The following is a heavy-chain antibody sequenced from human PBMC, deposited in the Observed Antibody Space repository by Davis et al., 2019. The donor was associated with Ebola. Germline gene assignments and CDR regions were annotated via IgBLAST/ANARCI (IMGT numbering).Heavy chain of an antibody. Sequence: GESLKISCAASGFTFSDSGMHWVRQAPGKGLEWLAFMRYDDSDKYYADSLKGRFTISRDISKNTLYLQMSSLRSEDTALYFCAKPLYSNYEGIYDWGQGTLVTVSS. J-gene: IGHJ4*02. CDR3: AKPLYSNYEGIYD. CDR2: MRYDDSDK. V-gene: IGHV3-30*02. D-gene: IGHD4-11*01. CDR1: GFTFSDSG.